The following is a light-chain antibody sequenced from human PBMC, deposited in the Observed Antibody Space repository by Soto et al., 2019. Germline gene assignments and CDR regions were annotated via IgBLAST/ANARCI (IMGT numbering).Light chain of an antibody. V-gene: IGKV3-20*01. Sequence: IVFTQSPCTLSLSPGVRATLSCRTSQSVSTSKLAWYQQRPGQAPRLLMYDASRRATGIPDRFSGSGSGTDFTPTISRLEPEDVAVYYCQQYVNFVWTFGQGTKVDIK. CDR1: QSVSTSK. CDR2: DAS. J-gene: IGKJ1*01. CDR3: QQYVNFVWT.